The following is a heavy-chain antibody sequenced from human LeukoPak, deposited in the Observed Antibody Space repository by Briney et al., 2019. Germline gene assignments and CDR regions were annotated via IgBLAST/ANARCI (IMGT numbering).Heavy chain of an antibody. CDR2: ISSRSSTI. CDR3: ARDLDTYYGMDV. Sequence: GGSQRLSCAASGFTFSTYSMYWVRQAPGNGLEWVSYISSRSSTIYYVDSVKGRFTISRDNAKNSLYLQMNSLRAEDTAVYYCARDLDTYYGMDVWGQGTTVTVSS. J-gene: IGHJ6*02. CDR1: GFTFSTYS. D-gene: IGHD5-18*01. V-gene: IGHV3-48*01.